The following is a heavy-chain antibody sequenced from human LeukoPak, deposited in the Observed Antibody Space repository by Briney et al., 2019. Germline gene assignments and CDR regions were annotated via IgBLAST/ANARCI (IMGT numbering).Heavy chain of an antibody. J-gene: IGHJ5*02. CDR2: IIPIFGTA. Sequence: SVKVSCKASGGTFSSYAISWVRQAPGQGLEWMGGIIPIFGTANYAQKSQGRVTITADESTSTAYMELSSLRSEDTAVYYCAREEVYCSSTSCYFPWGQGTLVTVSS. V-gene: IGHV1-69*13. CDR1: GGTFSSYA. CDR3: AREEVYCSSTSCYFP. D-gene: IGHD2-2*01.